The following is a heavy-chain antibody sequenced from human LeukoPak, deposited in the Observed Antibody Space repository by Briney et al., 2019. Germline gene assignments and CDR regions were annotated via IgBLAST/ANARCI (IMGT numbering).Heavy chain of an antibody. D-gene: IGHD3-10*01. V-gene: IGHV1-3*01. J-gene: IGHJ4*02. CDR2: INAGNGHT. Sequence: ASVKVSCKASGYTFSSFAMHWVRQAPGQRLEWMGWINAGNGHTEYSQKFQGRVTLTRDTSASTAYMELSSLRSEDMAVYYCAIQIRGVVYWGLGTLVTVSS. CDR1: GYTFSSFA. CDR3: AIQIRGVVY.